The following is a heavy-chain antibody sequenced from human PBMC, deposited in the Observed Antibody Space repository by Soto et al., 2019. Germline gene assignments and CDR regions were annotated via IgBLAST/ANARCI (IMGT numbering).Heavy chain of an antibody. CDR1: GSIFSSYG. CDR3: ARHAYNFLTFDS. V-gene: IGHV3-30*03. CDR2: TSYDGRNN. J-gene: IGHJ4*02. Sequence: GSLRLSCAVSGSIFSSYGMHWVRQAPGKGLEWVAVTSYDGRNNNYADSVRGRFTISRDNAKNSVYLQMDSLRAEDTAVYYCARHAYNFLTFDSWGQGTLVTVSS. D-gene: IGHD1-1*01.